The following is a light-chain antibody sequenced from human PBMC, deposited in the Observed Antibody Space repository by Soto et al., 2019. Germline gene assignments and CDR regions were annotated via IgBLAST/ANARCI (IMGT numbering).Light chain of an antibody. CDR3: QKYSSVPV. J-gene: IGKJ3*01. CDR1: QDIRNF. Sequence: DIPMTKSPTSLSASVGDRVTITCRASQDIRNFVAWYQKKPGKAPKLLIYAASTLQSGVPSRFSGSGSGTDVTLTINSLQPEDVATYSCQKYSSVPVFGPGTKVEIK. V-gene: IGKV1-27*01. CDR2: AAS.